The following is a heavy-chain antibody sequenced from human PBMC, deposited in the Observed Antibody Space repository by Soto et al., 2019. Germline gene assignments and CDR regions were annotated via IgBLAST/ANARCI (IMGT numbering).Heavy chain of an antibody. CDR2: MNPNSGNT. CDR3: ARGLAANYYYYMDV. Sequence: ASVKVSCKASGYTFTSYDINWVRQATGQGLEWMGWMNPNSGNTGYAQKFQGRVTMTRNTSISTAYMELSSLRSEDTAVYYCARGLAANYYYYMDVWGKGTTVTVSS. V-gene: IGHV1-8*01. CDR1: GYTFTSYD. D-gene: IGHD2-15*01. J-gene: IGHJ6*03.